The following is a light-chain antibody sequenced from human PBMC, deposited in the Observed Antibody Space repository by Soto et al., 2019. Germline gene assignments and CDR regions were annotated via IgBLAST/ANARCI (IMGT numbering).Light chain of an antibody. V-gene: IGLV2-11*01. CDR1: SSDVGGYNF. CDR2: DVS. Sequence: QSALTQPRSVSGSPGQSVTISCTGTSSDVGGYNFVSWYQHNPGKAPKLMIFDVSARPSGVPDRFSGSKSANTASLTISGLQAEDEADYYCSSYTSSSTPVVFGGGTKVTVL. J-gene: IGLJ2*01. CDR3: SSYTSSSTPVV.